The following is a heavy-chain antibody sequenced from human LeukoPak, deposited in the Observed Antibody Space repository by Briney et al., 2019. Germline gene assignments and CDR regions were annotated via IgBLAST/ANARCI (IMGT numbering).Heavy chain of an antibody. Sequence: SETLSLTCTVSGGSISTYYWSWIRQPPGKGLEWIGEINHSGSTNYNPSLKSRVTISVDTSKNQFSLKLSSVTAADTAVYYCARGGSPDIVATTNPYYFDYWGQGTLVTVSS. D-gene: IGHD5-12*01. J-gene: IGHJ4*02. CDR1: GGSISTYY. V-gene: IGHV4-34*01. CDR3: ARGGSPDIVATTNPYYFDY. CDR2: INHSGST.